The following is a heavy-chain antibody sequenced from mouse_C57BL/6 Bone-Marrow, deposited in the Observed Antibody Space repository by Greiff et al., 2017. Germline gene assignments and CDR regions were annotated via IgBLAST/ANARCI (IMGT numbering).Heavy chain of an antibody. D-gene: IGHD2-10*01. CDR2: ISSGGDYI. Sequence: EVQRVESGEGLVKPGGSLKLSCAASGFTFSSYAMSWVRQTPEKRLEWVAYISSGGDYIYYADTVKGRFTISRDNARNTLYLQMSSLKSEDTAMXYCTRDGGLLNFDDWGKGTTLTVSS. V-gene: IGHV5-9-1*02. CDR1: GFTFSSYA. CDR3: TRDGGLLNFDD. J-gene: IGHJ2*01.